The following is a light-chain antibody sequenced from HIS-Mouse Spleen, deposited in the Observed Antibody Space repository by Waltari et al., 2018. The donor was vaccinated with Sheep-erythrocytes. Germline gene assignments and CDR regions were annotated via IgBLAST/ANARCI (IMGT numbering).Light chain of an antibody. Sequence: DIQMTQSPSSLSASVGDRVTITCRASQSISSYLNWYQQKPGKAPKRLIYAASSLQSGVPSRFSGSGSGTDFTLTISSLQPEDFATYYCQQSYSTPLTFGKGTKVEIK. CDR1: QSISSY. CDR2: AAS. V-gene: IGKV1-39*01. CDR3: QQSYSTPLT. J-gene: IGKJ1*01.